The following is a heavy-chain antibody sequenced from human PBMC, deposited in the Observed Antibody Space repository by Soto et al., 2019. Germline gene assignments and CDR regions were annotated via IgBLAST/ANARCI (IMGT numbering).Heavy chain of an antibody. CDR1: GGSFSGYY. Sequence: SETLSLTCAVYGGSFSGYYWSWIRQPPGKGLEWIGEINHSGSTNYNPSLKSRVTISVDTSKNQFSLKLSSVTAADTAVYYCAARSKGIAARSTDYWGQGTLVTVSS. CDR2: INHSGST. D-gene: IGHD6-6*01. V-gene: IGHV4-34*01. J-gene: IGHJ4*02. CDR3: AARSKGIAARSTDY.